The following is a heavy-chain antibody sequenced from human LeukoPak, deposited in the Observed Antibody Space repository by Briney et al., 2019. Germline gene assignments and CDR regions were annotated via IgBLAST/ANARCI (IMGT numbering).Heavy chain of an antibody. D-gene: IGHD6-13*01. CDR1: GYTFTGYY. CDR2: INPSSGGA. V-gene: IGHV1-2*02. CDR3: ARSSPPTYYHFYYYMDV. Sequence: ASVKVSCKASGYTFTGYYLHWVRQAPGQGREWMGWINPSSGGAKYAQNFQGRVIITTDTSISTAYMELSSLRSDDTAVYYCARSSPPTYYHFYYYMDVWGKGSTVTVSS. J-gene: IGHJ6*03.